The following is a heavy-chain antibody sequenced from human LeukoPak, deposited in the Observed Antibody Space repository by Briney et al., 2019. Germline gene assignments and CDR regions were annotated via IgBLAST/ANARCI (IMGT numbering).Heavy chain of an antibody. CDR1: GFTFSSYG. CDR3: ARVGSYYGSGSYYDAFDI. Sequence: GGSLRLSCAASGFTFSSYGMHWVRQAPGKGLEWVAFIRYDGSNKYYADSVKGRFTISRDNSKNTLYLQMNSLRPEDTAVYYCARVGSYYGSGSYYDAFDIWGQGTMVTVSS. V-gene: IGHV3-30*02. D-gene: IGHD3-10*01. CDR2: IRYDGSNK. J-gene: IGHJ3*02.